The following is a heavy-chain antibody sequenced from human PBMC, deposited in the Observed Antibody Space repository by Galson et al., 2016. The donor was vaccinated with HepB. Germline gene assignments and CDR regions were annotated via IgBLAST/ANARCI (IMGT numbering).Heavy chain of an antibody. J-gene: IGHJ4*02. CDR3: ARRSSPSSGWHYYFDY. V-gene: IGHV3-53*01. CDR2: IYSGGST. Sequence: SLRLSCAASGFTVSTNYMSWVRQAPGKGLEWVSVIYSGGSTYYADSVKGRITISRDNSKNTLYLQVNSLRAEDTAMYYCARRSSPSSGWHYYFDYWGQGTLVTVSS. CDR1: GFTVSTNY. D-gene: IGHD6-19*01.